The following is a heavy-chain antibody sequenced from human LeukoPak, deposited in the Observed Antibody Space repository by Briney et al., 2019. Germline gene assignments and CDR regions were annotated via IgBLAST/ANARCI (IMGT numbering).Heavy chain of an antibody. CDR3: AMAGGNSGGPFFDY. V-gene: IGHV5-51*01. Sequence: AGKSLNISCKAFGYTFTTYWIGWVRPLAGKGLEWMGIIYPGDSDTRYSPSFQGQVTISADKSSGTAYLQWSSLKASDTAMYYCAMAGGNSGGPFFDYWGQGTLVTVSS. D-gene: IGHD4-23*01. J-gene: IGHJ4*02. CDR2: IYPGDSDT. CDR1: GYTFTTYW.